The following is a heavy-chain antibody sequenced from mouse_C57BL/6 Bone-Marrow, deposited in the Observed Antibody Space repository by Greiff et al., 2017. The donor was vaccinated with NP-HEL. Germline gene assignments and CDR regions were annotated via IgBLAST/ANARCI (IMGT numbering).Heavy chain of an antibody. J-gene: IGHJ2*01. CDR3: ARLLRYYFDY. CDR2: ISDGGSYT. CDR1: GFTFSSYA. V-gene: IGHV5-4*01. Sequence: VPLVESGGGLVKPGGSLKLSCAASGFTFSSYALSWVRQTPEKRLEWVATISDGGSYTYYPDNVKGRFTISRDNAKNNLYLQMSHLKSEDTAMYYCARLLRYYFDYWGQGTTLTVSS. D-gene: IGHD1-1*01.